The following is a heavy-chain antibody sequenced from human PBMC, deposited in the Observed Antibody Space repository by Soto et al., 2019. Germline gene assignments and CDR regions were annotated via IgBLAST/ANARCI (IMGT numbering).Heavy chain of an antibody. CDR1: GGSFSDYY. CDR3: ARGLLPWFFDL. Sequence: QVQLQQWGAGLWKPSETLSLTCAVYGGSFSDYYWTWIRQPPGKGLEWIGEIYHTGSTNYNPSLKSRGTITVATSKTQFSLKLSSVTAADTAVYYCARGLLPWFFDLWGPGTLVTVSS. V-gene: IGHV4-34*01. CDR2: IYHTGST. J-gene: IGHJ2*01.